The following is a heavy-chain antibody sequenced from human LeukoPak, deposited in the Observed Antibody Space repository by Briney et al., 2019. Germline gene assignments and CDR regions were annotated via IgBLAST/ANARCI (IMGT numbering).Heavy chain of an antibody. CDR1: EYTFSAYY. J-gene: IGHJ4*02. CDR2: INPDSGGT. Sequence: ASVKVSCKASEYTFSAYYIHWVRQSPGQGLEWMGWINPDSGGTNYAQRFQGRVTLTRDTSISTAYMELSSLRSDDTAVYYCARDTSTSCGYWGQGTPVTVSS. D-gene: IGHD2-2*01. V-gene: IGHV1-2*02. CDR3: ARDTSTSCGY.